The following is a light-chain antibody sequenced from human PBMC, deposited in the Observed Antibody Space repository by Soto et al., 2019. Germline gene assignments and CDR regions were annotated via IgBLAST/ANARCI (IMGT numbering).Light chain of an antibody. V-gene: IGKV3D-20*02. CDR2: GAS. J-gene: IGKJ4*01. CDR1: QSVSNNY. CDR3: QQRSNWPPALT. Sequence: EIVLTQSPGTLSLSPGERATLSCRASQSVSNNYLAWYQQKPGQAPRLLIYGASNRATGIPDRFSGSGSGTGFTLTISRLEPEDFAVYYCQQRSNWPPALTFGGGTKVDI.